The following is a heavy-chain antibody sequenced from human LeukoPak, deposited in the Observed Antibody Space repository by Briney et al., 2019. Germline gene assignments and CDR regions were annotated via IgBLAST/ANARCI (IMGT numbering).Heavy chain of an antibody. CDR3: VRDGNTAYYYDY. V-gene: IGHV3-20*04. D-gene: IGHD2/OR15-2a*01. CDR1: GFTFDDYG. CDR2: INWNGGRS. Sequence: GGSPRLSCAASGFTFDDYGMSWVRQAPGKGLEWVSAINWNGGRSGHADSVKGRFTISRDNAKSSLYLQMNSLRAEDTALYYCVRDGNTAYYYDYWGQGTLVTVSS. J-gene: IGHJ4*02.